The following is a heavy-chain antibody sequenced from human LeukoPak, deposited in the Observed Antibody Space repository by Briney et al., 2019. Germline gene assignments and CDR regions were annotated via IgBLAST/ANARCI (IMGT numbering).Heavy chain of an antibody. CDR1: GFTFSSYS. J-gene: IGHJ4*02. V-gene: IGHV3-53*01. Sequence: PGGSLRLSCAASGFTFSSYSMKWVRQAPGKGLEWVSVIYSGGSTYYADSVKGRFTISRDNSKNTLYLQMNSLRAENTAVYYCARDAVHWGQGTLVTVSS. CDR3: ARDAVH. CDR2: IYSGGST.